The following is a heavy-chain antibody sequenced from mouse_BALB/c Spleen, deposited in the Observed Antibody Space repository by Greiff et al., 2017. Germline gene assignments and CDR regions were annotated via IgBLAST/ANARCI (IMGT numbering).Heavy chain of an antibody. J-gene: IGHJ3*01. CDR1: GFTFSSYA. Sequence: EVHLVESGGGLVKPGGSLKLSCAASGFTFSSYAMSWVRQSPEKRLEWVAAISSGGSYTYYPDTVTGRFTISRDNAKSTLYLEMSSLRSGDTAMYDCARELFFAYWGQGTLVTVSA. CDR2: ISSGGSYT. CDR3: ARELFFAY. V-gene: IGHV5-9-4*01.